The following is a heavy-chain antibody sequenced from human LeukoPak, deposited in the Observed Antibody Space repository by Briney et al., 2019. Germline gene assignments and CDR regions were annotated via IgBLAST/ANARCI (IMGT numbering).Heavy chain of an antibody. CDR1: GFLFSDYA. CDR3: ARDRYLDIDY. CDR2: ISSSNSMI. D-gene: IGHD2-2*03. V-gene: IGHV3-48*01. Sequence: GGSLRLSCAASGFLFSDYAFHWVRQAPGKGLEWVSYISSSNSMIYYADSVKGRFTISRDNAKNSLFLQMNSLRAEDTAVYYCARDRYLDIDYWGQGTLVSVSS. J-gene: IGHJ4*02.